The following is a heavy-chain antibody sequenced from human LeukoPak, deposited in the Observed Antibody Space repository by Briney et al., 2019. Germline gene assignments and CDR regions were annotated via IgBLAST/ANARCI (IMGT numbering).Heavy chain of an antibody. CDR2: IWYDGSDE. CDR3: ARLGASPPYYGSGSFFY. V-gene: IGHV3-33*01. Sequence: GGSLRLSCAASGFAFSSYGMHWVRQAPGKGLEWVAVIWYDGSDEYYADSVKGRFTISRDNAKNSLYLQMNSLRAEDTAVYYCARLGASPPYYGSGSFFYWGQGTLVTVSS. D-gene: IGHD3-10*01. CDR1: GFAFSSYG. J-gene: IGHJ4*02.